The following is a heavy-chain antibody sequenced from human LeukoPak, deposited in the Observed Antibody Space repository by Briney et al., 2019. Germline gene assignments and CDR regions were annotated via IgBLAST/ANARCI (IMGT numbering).Heavy chain of an antibody. CDR1: GLTFGSFA. D-gene: IGHD5-24*01. Sequence: GGSLRLSCSASGLTFGSFAMHWVRQAPGKGLEYVSAISSNGGSTYYADSVKGRFTISRDNCKNTLYLQMSSLRAEDTAVYYCVKRRRWLRSKPNREYYFDYWGQGTLVTVSS. V-gene: IGHV3-64D*06. CDR2: ISSNGGST. CDR3: VKRRRWLRSKPNREYYFDY. J-gene: IGHJ4*02.